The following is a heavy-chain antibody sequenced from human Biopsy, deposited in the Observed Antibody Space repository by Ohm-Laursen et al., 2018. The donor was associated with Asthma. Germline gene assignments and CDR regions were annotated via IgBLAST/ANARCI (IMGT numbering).Heavy chain of an antibody. CDR3: ARVLEDSDWGPFYFFGLDV. D-gene: IGHD7-27*01. Sequence: SLRLSCAASGFAVSRDHMFWVRQAPGKGLEWVSVIYSGGTSHTADSVRGRLTISRDYSKNTLYLQMHSLRAEDTGIYFCARVLEDSDWGPFYFFGLDVWGQGTPVAVSS. CDR2: IYSGGTS. J-gene: IGHJ6*02. V-gene: IGHV3-53*01. CDR1: GFAVSRDH.